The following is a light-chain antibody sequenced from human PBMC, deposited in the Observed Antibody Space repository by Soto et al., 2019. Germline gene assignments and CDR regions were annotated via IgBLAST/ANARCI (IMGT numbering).Light chain of an antibody. CDR3: SSHLAGSDNYV. Sequence: QSALTQPPSASGSPGQSVTISCTGISSDVGGFNYVSWYQQHPGKAPKLLIYEVTKRPSGVPDRFSGSKSDSMASLIVSGLQPEDEADYYCSSHLAGSDNYVFGTGTKVTVL. J-gene: IGLJ1*01. CDR1: SSDVGGFNY. CDR2: EVT. V-gene: IGLV2-8*01.